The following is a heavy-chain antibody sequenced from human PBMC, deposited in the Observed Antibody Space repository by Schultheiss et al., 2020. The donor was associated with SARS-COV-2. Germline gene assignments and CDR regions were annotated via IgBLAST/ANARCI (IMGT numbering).Heavy chain of an antibody. V-gene: IGHV5-51*01. CDR3: ARRGSIAAAGTHYYYYGMDV. Sequence: GGSLRLSCKGSGYSFTSYWIGWVRQMPGKGLEWMGIIYPGDSDTRYSPSFQGQVTISADKSISTAYLQWSSLKASDTAMYYCARRGSIAAAGTHYYYYGMDVWGQGTTVTVSS. J-gene: IGHJ6*02. CDR2: IYPGDSDT. D-gene: IGHD6-13*01. CDR1: GYSFTSYW.